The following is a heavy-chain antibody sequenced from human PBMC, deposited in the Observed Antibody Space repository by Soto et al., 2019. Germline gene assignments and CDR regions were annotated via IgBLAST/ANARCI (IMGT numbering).Heavy chain of an antibody. CDR2: IWYDGSNK. CDR1: GFTFSSYG. Sequence: HPVGSLRLSCAASGFTFSSYGMHWVRQAPGKGLEWVAVIWYDGSNKYYADSVKGRFTISRDNSKNTLCLQMNSLRAEDTAVYYCARESRQQLVNWFDPWGQGTLVTVSS. V-gene: IGHV3-33*01. CDR3: ARESRQQLVNWFDP. J-gene: IGHJ5*02. D-gene: IGHD6-13*01.